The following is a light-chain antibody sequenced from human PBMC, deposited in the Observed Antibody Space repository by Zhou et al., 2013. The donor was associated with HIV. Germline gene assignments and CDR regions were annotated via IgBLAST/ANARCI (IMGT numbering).Light chain of an antibody. J-gene: IGKJ2*01. CDR3: QQYGNLPPEYT. CDR2: DVS. CDR1: QDISNY. Sequence: DIQMTQSPLSLSTSVGDRVTITCQASQDISNYLNWYQQKPGKAPKLLIYDVSNLETGVPSRFSGSGSGTDFTFTINSLQPEDIATYYCQQYGNLPPEYTFGQGTKLEIK. V-gene: IGKV1-33*01.